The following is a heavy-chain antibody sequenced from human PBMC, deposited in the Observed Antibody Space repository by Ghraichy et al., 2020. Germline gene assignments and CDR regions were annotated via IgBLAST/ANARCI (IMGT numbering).Heavy chain of an antibody. CDR1: GGSISNYY. Sequence: SETLSLTCTVSGGSISNYYWSWIRQPPGKGLEWIAYIYYSGSTDYNPSLKSRVTISIDTSKNQFSLRLNSVTAADTAVYFCARYEGYGVKRGDNAFDIWGQGTMVTVSS. CDR3: ARYEGYGVKRGDNAFDI. D-gene: IGHD4-23*01. V-gene: IGHV4-59*08. CDR2: IYYSGST. J-gene: IGHJ3*02.